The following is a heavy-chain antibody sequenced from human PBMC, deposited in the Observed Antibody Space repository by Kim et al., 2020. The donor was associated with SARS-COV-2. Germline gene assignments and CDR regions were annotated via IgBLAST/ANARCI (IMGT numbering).Heavy chain of an antibody. D-gene: IGHD3-3*01. V-gene: IGHV4-61*01. CDR1: GGSVSSGSYY. J-gene: IGHJ6*02. Sequence: SETLSLTCTVSGGSVSSGSYYWSWIRQPPGKGLEWIGYIYYSGSTNYNPSLKSRVTISVDTSKNQFSLKLSSVTAADTAVYYCARDIRGLRFLEWETARAYYYYGMDVWGQGTTVTVSS. CDR3: ARDIRGLRFLEWETARAYYYYGMDV. CDR2: IYYSGST.